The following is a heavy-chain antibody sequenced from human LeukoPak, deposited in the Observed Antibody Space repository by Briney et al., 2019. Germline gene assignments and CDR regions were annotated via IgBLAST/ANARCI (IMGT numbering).Heavy chain of an antibody. D-gene: IGHD6-19*01. Sequence: PGGSLRLSCAASGFAFSSYAVHWVRQAPGKGLEWVAVISYDGSNKYYADSVKGRFTISRDNSKNTLYLQMNSLRAEDTAVYYCARDYSSGWTDAFDIWGQGTMVTVSS. V-gene: IGHV3-30*04. CDR1: GFAFSSYA. CDR2: ISYDGSNK. J-gene: IGHJ3*02. CDR3: ARDYSSGWTDAFDI.